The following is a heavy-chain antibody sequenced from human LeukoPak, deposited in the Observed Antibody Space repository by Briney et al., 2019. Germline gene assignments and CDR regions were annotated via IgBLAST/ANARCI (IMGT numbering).Heavy chain of an antibody. J-gene: IGHJ4*02. V-gene: IGHV3-9*01. CDR1: GFTFDDYT. CDR2: ISWNSGSV. Sequence: PGGSLRLSCAASGFTFDDYTMHWVRQAPGKGLEWVSGISWNSGSVGYADSVKGRFTISRDNAKNSLYLQMSSLRGEGTALYYCAKDRRNDFDYWGQGTLVTVSS. CDR3: AKDRRNDFDY. D-gene: IGHD1-14*01.